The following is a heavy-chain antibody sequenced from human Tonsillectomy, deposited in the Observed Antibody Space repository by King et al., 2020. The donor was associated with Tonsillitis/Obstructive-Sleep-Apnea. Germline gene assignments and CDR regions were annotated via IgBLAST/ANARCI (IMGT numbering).Heavy chain of an antibody. CDR3: ARGGYCSSTSCYSVAFDI. V-gene: IGHV3-74*01. J-gene: IGHJ3*02. Sequence: VQLVESGGGLVQPGGSLRLSCAASGFTFSSYWMHWVRQAPGKGLVWVSRINNDGTITSYADSVKGRFTITRDNAKKTVYLQMNSLRAEDTAVYYCARGGYCSSTSCYSVAFDIWGQGTMVTVSS. CDR1: GFTFSSYW. CDR2: INNDGTIT. D-gene: IGHD2-2*01.